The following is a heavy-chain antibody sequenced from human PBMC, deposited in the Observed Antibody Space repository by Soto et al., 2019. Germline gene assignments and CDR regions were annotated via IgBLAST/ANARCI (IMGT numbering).Heavy chain of an antibody. CDR1: GGSVSSRNYY. Sequence: SETLSLTCTVSGGSVSSRNYYWSWIRQPPGKGLEWIGYLYYSGSTNHNPSLKSRVTTSADASKNQFSLKLSSVTAADTAVYYCARGWLPSPNLSFDPWGQGILVTVSS. D-gene: IGHD3-22*01. CDR3: ARGWLPSPNLSFDP. CDR2: LYYSGST. J-gene: IGHJ5*02. V-gene: IGHV4-61*01.